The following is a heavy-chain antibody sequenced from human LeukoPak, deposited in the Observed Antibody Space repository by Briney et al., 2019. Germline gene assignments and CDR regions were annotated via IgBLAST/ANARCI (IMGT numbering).Heavy chain of an antibody. V-gene: IGHV4-4*07. CDR3: ARDLGYGDIYYYGMDV. D-gene: IGHD4-17*01. CDR1: GGSISSYY. Sequence: SETLSLTCTVSGGSISSYYWSWIRQPAGKGLEWIGRIYTSGSTNYNPSLKSRVTMSVDTPKNQFSLKLSSVTAADTAVYYCARDLGYGDIYYYGMDVWGQGTTVTVSS. J-gene: IGHJ6*02. CDR2: IYTSGST.